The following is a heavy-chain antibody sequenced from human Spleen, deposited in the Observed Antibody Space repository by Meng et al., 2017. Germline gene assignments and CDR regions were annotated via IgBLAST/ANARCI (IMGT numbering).Heavy chain of an antibody. CDR3: ARNGAWLDH. V-gene: IGHV3-11*01. J-gene: IGHJ4*02. CDR2: IGTGGTSM. D-gene: IGHD2-8*01. Sequence: QVQLVGSGGSSVKPGGSLRFSCTGSGFRFSDYYMSWIRQAPGKGLEWVAYIGTGGTSMYYADSVKGRFTISRDDPKNSVYLQMSGLRGDDTAVYYCARNGAWLDHWGQGTLVTVSS. CDR1: GFRFSDYY.